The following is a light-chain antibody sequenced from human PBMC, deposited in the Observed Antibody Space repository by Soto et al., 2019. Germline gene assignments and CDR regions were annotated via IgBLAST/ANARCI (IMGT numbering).Light chain of an antibody. CDR1: SSDVGGYNY. CDR3: SSYTGSDSWV. Sequence: QSALTQPASVSGSPGQSITISCTGTSSDVGGYNYVSWYQQHPGKAPKLMIYEVSNRPLGVSNRFSGSKSGNTASLTISGLQAEDEADYYCSSYTGSDSWVFGGGTQLTVL. V-gene: IGLV2-14*01. J-gene: IGLJ3*02. CDR2: EVS.